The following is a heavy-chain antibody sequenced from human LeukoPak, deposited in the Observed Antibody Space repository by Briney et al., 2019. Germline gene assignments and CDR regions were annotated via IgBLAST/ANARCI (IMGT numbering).Heavy chain of an antibody. CDR3: ARGRVSSSSWSSTYYYYFYMDV. CDR2: INHSGST. V-gene: IGHV4-34*01. J-gene: IGHJ6*03. Sequence: SETLSLTCAMYGGSFSGYYWSWIRQPPGKGLEWIGQINHSGSTNYNPSLKSRVTISVDTSKNQFSLKLSSVTAADTAVYFCARGRVSSSSWSSTYYYYFYMDVWGRGTTVTVSS. CDR1: GGSFSGYY. D-gene: IGHD6-13*01.